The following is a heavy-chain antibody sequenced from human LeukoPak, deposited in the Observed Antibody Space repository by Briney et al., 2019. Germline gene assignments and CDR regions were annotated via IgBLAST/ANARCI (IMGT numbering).Heavy chain of an antibody. CDR2: ISSSSSYI. Sequence: GGSLRLSCAASGFTFSSYSMNWVRQAPGKGLEWVSSISSSSSYIYYADSVKGRFTISRDNAKNSLYLQMNSLRAEDTAVYYCARDLGRVEQQLVRFAFDIWGQGTMVTVSS. V-gene: IGHV3-21*01. D-gene: IGHD6-13*01. CDR3: ARDLGRVEQQLVRFAFDI. CDR1: GFTFSSYS. J-gene: IGHJ3*02.